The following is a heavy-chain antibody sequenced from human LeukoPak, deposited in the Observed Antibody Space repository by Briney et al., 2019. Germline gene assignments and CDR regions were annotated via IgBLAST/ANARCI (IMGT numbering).Heavy chain of an antibody. D-gene: IGHD3-22*01. J-gene: IGHJ4*02. CDR2: ISSSSSTI. V-gene: IGHV3-48*01. Sequence: GSLRLSCAASGFTFSSHSMNWVRQAPGKGLERVSYISSSSSTIYYADSVKGRFTISRDNAKNSLYLQMNSLRAEDTAVYYCARGAYYYEDWGQGTLVTVSS. CDR1: GFTFSSHS. CDR3: ARGAYYYED.